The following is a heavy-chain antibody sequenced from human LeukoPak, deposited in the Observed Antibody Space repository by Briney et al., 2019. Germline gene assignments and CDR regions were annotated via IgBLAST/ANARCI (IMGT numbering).Heavy chain of an antibody. D-gene: IGHD3-10*01. Sequence: TPQTLSLTCTVSGDSTNSYYCSWIRQPPRKGHGWIGYICCIAGTNYSLSRKSRVTISIDTSENQFSLRLRSVTAADTAVYYCARQSPGAYNWFDPWGQGTLVTVSS. J-gene: IGHJ5*02. CDR1: GDSTNSYY. V-gene: IGHV4-59*08. CDR3: ARQSPGAYNWFDP. CDR2: ICCIAGT.